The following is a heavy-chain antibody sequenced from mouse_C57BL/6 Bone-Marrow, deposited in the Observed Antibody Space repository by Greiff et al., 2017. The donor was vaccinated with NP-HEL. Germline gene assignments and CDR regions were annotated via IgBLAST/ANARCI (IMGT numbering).Heavy chain of an antibody. Sequence: QVQLKESGTELVKPGASVKLSCKASGYTFTSYWMHWVKQRPGQGLEWIGNINPSNGGTNYNEKFKSKATLTVDKSSSTAYMQLSSLTSEDSAVYYCAREGSIYYYGSSPFAYWGQGTLVTVSA. D-gene: IGHD1-1*01. V-gene: IGHV1-53*01. J-gene: IGHJ3*01. CDR1: GYTFTSYW. CDR3: AREGSIYYYGSSPFAY. CDR2: INPSNGGT.